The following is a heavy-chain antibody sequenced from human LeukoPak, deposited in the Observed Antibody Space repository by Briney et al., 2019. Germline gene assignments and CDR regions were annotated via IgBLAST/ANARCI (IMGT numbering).Heavy chain of an antibody. CDR2: ISDTGEST. Sequence: PGGSLRLSCAASGFTFSRYDMSWVRQAPGKGLEWVSGISDTGESTYYVDSVKGRFTISRDNSKNTLYPQMNSLRAEDTAVYHCAKERTETTAYFDYWGQGTLVTVSS. J-gene: IGHJ4*02. D-gene: IGHD4-17*01. CDR1: GFTFSRYD. V-gene: IGHV3-23*01. CDR3: AKERTETTAYFDY.